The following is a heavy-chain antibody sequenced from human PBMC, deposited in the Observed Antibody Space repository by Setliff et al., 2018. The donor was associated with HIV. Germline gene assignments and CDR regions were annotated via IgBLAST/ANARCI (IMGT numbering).Heavy chain of an antibody. CDR2: ICYSGST. Sequence: SETLSLTCTVAGGSISRSRNYWGWIRQPPGKGLEWIGSICYSGSTYYNPSLKSRPTISVDTSKNQFSLKLNSVTAADTAVYYCARLAIPAATTDYWGQGTLVTGSS. CDR3: ARLAIPAATTDY. J-gene: IGHJ4*02. CDR1: GGSISRSRNY. V-gene: IGHV4-39*01. D-gene: IGHD2-2*01.